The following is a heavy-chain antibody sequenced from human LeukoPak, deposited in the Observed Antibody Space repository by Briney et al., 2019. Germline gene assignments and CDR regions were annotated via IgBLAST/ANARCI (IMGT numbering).Heavy chain of an antibody. CDR1: GYTFTDYY. Sequence: EASVKVSCKASGYTFTDYYMHWVRQAPGQGLEWMGWINAGNGNTKYSQKFQGRVTITRDTSASTAYMELSSLRSEDTAVYYCATGVVRGLSFDYWGQGTLVTVSS. CDR2: INAGNGNT. CDR3: ATGVVRGLSFDY. V-gene: IGHV1/OR15-3*02. D-gene: IGHD3-10*01. J-gene: IGHJ4*02.